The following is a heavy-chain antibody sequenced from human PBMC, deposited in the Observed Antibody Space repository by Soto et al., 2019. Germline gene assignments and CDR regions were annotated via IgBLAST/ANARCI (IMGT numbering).Heavy chain of an antibody. J-gene: IGHJ4*02. Sequence: QVQLVESGGGVVQPGRSQRLSCAAPGFTFSSYGMHWVRQAPGKGLEWVAVIWYDGSNKYYADSVKGRFTIYRDNSKNTLYLQMNSLRAEDTAVYYCATTNSSGFYCDYWGQGTLVTVSS. V-gene: IGHV3-33*01. D-gene: IGHD6-19*01. CDR2: IWYDGSNK. CDR1: GFTFSSYG. CDR3: ATTNSSGFYCDY.